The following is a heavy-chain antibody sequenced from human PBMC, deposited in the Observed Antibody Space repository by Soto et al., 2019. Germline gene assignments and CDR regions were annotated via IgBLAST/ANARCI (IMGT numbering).Heavy chain of an antibody. CDR3: AASCVGCGGFNYYGMDV. J-gene: IGHJ6*02. D-gene: IGHD2-21*01. Sequence: SETLSLTCTLSGSSISSGGYYWNWIRQHPGKGLEWIGYIYYSGSTYYNPSLKSRVTISVDTSKNQFSLRLSSVTAADTAVYYCAASCVGCGGFNYYGMDVWGQGTTVT. CDR2: IYYSGST. V-gene: IGHV4-31*03. CDR1: GSSISSGGYY.